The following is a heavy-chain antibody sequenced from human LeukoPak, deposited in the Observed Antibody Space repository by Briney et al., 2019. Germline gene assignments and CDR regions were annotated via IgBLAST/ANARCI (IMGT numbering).Heavy chain of an antibody. J-gene: IGHJ4*02. CDR3: ARNATYPFDS. Sequence: PSETLSLTCTVSGYSISSDCYWGWIRQPPGKGLEWIGSIYHSGSTSYNPSLKSRVTISVDTSKNQFSLKLTSVTAADSAVYCCARNATYPFDSWGQGTLVTVSS. CDR2: IYHSGST. V-gene: IGHV4-38-2*02. CDR1: GYSISSDCY.